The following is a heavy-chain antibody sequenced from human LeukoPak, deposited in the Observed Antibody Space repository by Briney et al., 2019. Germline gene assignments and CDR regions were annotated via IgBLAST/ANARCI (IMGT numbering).Heavy chain of an antibody. CDR1: GGSISSYY. CDR3: ARVGVGKGSYSWDAFDI. CDR2: IYYSGST. J-gene: IGHJ3*02. Sequence: SETLSLTCAVYGGSISSYYWSWIRQPPGKGLEWIGYIYYSGSTNYNPSLKSRVTISVDTSKNQFSLKLSSVTAADTAVYYCARVGVGKGSYSWDAFDIWGQGTMVTVSS. D-gene: IGHD1-26*01. V-gene: IGHV4-59*01.